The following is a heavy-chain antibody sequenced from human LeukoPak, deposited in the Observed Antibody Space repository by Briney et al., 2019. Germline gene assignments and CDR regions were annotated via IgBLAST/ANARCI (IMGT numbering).Heavy chain of an antibody. Sequence: PSETLSLTCTVSGGSISSGGYYWSWLRQHPGKGLEWIVYIYYSGSTYYNPSLKSRVTISVDTSKNQFSLKLSSVTAADTAVYYCARSSNLYSSSWYGGDYYYYGMDVWGQGTTVTVSS. CDR1: GGSISSGGYY. V-gene: IGHV4-31*03. CDR2: IYYSGST. J-gene: IGHJ6*02. CDR3: ARSSNLYSSSWYGGDYYYYGMDV. D-gene: IGHD6-13*01.